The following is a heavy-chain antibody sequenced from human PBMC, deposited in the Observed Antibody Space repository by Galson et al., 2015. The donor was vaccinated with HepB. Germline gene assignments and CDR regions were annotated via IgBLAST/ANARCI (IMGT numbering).Heavy chain of an antibody. CDR3: ARDLGSGYGDALDI. J-gene: IGHJ3*02. V-gene: IGHV3-30*04. D-gene: IGHD5-12*01. CDR2: ISSAAIKI. CDR1: GSTFSRSD. Sequence: FLRRPCAALGSTFSRSDIHWVRRAPGKGLELVAVISSAAIKIYYDDSVKGRFTISIEDSMNPVYLEMNCLRPEDTAFYYCARDLGSGYGDALDILGQGTMVTVSS.